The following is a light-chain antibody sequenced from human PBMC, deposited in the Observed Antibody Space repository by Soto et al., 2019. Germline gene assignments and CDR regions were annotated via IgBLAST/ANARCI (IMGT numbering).Light chain of an antibody. J-gene: IGKJ1*01. CDR3: QQYHSYPRT. V-gene: IGKV1-5*03. CDR2: KAS. CDR1: QSTSSW. Sequence: DIQMTQSPSTLSASVGDRVTITCRASQSTSSWLAWYQQKPGKAPKLLIYKASSLESGVPSRFSGSGSGTEFTLTISSLQPDDFATYYCQQYHSYPRTLGQGTKVSIK.